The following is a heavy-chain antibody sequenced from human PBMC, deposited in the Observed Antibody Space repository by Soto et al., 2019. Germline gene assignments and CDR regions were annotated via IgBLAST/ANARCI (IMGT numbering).Heavy chain of an antibody. CDR1: GYSFTDYW. CDR3: GADRTGCYYFPY. CDR2: IYPGGSDT. V-gene: IGHV5-51*01. J-gene: IGHJ4*02. Sequence: GESLKISCRGSGYSFTDYWIGWVRHMAGEGLEWVGIIYPGGSDTRYSPSFQGQVTISADTSISAAYLQWSSLRASDTAIYYCGADRTGCYYFPYWGQGTLVTVSS. D-gene: IGHD2-8*02.